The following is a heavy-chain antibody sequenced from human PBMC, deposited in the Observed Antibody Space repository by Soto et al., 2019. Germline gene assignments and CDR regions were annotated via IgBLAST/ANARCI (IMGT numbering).Heavy chain of an antibody. CDR1: GYPFTNYA. D-gene: IGHD3-10*01. CDR3: ARGSLELIWFGELGY. J-gene: IGHJ4*02. Sequence: QVQLVQSGAEVKKPGASVKVSCKASGYPFTNYAMHWVRQAPGQRLEWMGWINAGNGNTKYSQKFQGRVTITRDTSASTAYMELSSLRSEDTAVYYCARGSLELIWFGELGYWGQGTLVTVSS. CDR2: INAGNGNT. V-gene: IGHV1-3*01.